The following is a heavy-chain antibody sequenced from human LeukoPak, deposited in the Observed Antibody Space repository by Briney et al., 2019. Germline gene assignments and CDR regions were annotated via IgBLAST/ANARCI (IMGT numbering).Heavy chain of an antibody. CDR3: ASHDYGVNRAIDY. CDR2: ISGGGEST. D-gene: IGHD4/OR15-4a*01. V-gene: IGHV3-23*01. CDR1: GFTFRSYA. J-gene: IGHJ4*02. Sequence: GGSLRLSCAASGFTFRSYAMSWVRQAPGKGLEWVSAISGGGESTEYADSVKGRFTISRDNSKTTLYLQMNSLRAEDTAVYYCASHDYGVNRAIDYWGQGTLVAVSS.